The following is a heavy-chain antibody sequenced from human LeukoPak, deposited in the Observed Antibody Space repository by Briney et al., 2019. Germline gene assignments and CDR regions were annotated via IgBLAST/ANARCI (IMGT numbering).Heavy chain of an antibody. V-gene: IGHV3-30-3*01. D-gene: IGHD6-19*01. CDR3: AREAVAGDFDY. CDR1: GFTFSSYA. Sequence: GGSLRLSCAASGFTFSSYAMHWVRKAPAKGLEWVAVISYDGSNKYYADSVKGRFTISRDNSKNTLYLQMNSLRAEDTAVYYCAREAVAGDFDYWGQGTLVTVSS. J-gene: IGHJ4*02. CDR2: ISYDGSNK.